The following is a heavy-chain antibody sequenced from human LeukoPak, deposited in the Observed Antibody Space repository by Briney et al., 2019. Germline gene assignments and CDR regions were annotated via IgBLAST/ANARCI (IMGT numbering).Heavy chain of an antibody. Sequence: GGSLRLSCAASGFTVSSNDMSWVRQAPGKGLEWVSVIFSGGNTYYADSVKGRFTISRDNSKNTLYLQMNSLRAEDTAVYYCARDMGYCSSNSCPYYHYGMDVWGQGTTVTVSS. V-gene: IGHV3-53*01. CDR2: IFSGGNT. J-gene: IGHJ6*02. D-gene: IGHD2-2*01. CDR1: GFTVSSND. CDR3: ARDMGYCSSNSCPYYHYGMDV.